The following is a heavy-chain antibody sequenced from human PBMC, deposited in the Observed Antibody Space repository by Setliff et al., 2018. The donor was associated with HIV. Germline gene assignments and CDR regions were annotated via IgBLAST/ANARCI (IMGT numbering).Heavy chain of an antibody. CDR1: GGTFSSYA. J-gene: IGHJ6*03. CDR3: ARDGGYSSSWGDYYYYYMDV. V-gene: IGHV1-69*10. CDR2: IIPILGIA. Sequence: SVKVSCKASGGTFSSYAISWVRQAPGQGLEWMGGIIPILGIANYAQKFQGRVTITTDESTSTAYMELSSLRSEDTAVYYCARDGGYSSSWGDYYYYYMDVWGKGTTVTVSS. D-gene: IGHD6-13*01.